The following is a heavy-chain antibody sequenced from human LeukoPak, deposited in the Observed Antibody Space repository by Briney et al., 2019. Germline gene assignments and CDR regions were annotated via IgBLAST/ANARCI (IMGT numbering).Heavy chain of an antibody. Sequence: PSETRSLTCPVSGGSVSSGSYYWSWIRQPPGKGLEWIGYIYYSGSTNYNPSLKSRVTISVDTSKNQFSLKLSPVTAADTAVYYCARESITMVRGVTYDAFDIWGQGTMVTVSS. CDR3: ARESITMVRGVTYDAFDI. CDR2: IYYSGST. CDR1: GGSVSSGSYY. D-gene: IGHD3-10*01. J-gene: IGHJ3*02. V-gene: IGHV4-61*01.